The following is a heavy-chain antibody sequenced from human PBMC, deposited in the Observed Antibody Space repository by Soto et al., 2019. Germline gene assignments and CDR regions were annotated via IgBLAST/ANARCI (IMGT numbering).Heavy chain of an antibody. CDR1: ALTFSSFP. CDR2: ITGSGGDT. Sequence: GGPLRLSCPASALTFSSFPMRCARQAPGRGLGWVSTITGSGGDTYYADSVKDRFTIYRDNSKNTLYLQMNSLRVEDPAVYYCAREVFCSSSSCQVRYGMDVWGQGTTVTVSS. CDR3: AREVFCSSSSCQVRYGMDV. V-gene: IGHV3-23*01. J-gene: IGHJ6*02. D-gene: IGHD2-2*01.